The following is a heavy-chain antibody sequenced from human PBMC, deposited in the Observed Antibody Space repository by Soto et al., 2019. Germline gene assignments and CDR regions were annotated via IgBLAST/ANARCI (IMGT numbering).Heavy chain of an antibody. CDR3: ARATCSSTSCYLYYYGMDV. J-gene: IGHJ6*02. V-gene: IGHV4-30-4*01. D-gene: IGHD2-2*01. CDR1: GGSISSGDYY. CDR2: IYYSGST. Sequence: SETLSLTCTVSGGSISSGDYYWSWIRQPPGKGLEWIGYIYYSGSTYYNPSLKGRVTISVDTSKNQFSLKLSSVTAADTAVYYCARATCSSTSCYLYYYGMDVWGQGTQVTVSS.